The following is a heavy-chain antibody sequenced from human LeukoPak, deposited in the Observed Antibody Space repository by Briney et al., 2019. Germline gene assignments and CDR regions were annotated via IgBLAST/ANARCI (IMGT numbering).Heavy chain of an antibody. D-gene: IGHD6-19*01. V-gene: IGHV1-69*05. Sequence: SVKVSCKASGYTFTSYDISWVRQAPGQGLEWMGGIVPIFGTANYAQKFQGRVTITTDESTSTAYMELSSLRSEDTAVYYCARGKWLETAAPEYYYMDVWGKGTTVTVSS. CDR3: ARGKWLETAAPEYYYMDV. CDR2: IVPIFGTA. J-gene: IGHJ6*03. CDR1: GYTFTSYD.